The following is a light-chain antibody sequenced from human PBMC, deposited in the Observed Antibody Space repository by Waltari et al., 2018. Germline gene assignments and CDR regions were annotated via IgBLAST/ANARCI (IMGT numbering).Light chain of an antibody. V-gene: IGLV3-21*02. J-gene: IGLJ1*01. CDR1: KIGSKN. CDR2: DDG. CDR3: HVWDSGSNHYV. Sequence: SYELTQPPSVSVAPGQTARITCDGDKIGSKNVHWYQHKPGQAPVLVVYDDGDRPSGIPERFAGSNSGNTAALTISRVDAGDEAEYYCHVWDSGSNHYVFGTVTKVTVL.